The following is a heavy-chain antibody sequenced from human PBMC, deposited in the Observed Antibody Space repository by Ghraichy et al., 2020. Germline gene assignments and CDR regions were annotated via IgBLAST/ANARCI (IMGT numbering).Heavy chain of an antibody. Sequence: ASVKVSCKASGYTFTSYDINWVRQATGPGLEWMGWMNPNSGNTGYAQKFQGRVTMTRNTSISTAYMELSSLRSEVTAVYYCARELAYCGGDCSSGAFDIWGQGTMVTVSS. CDR1: GYTFTSYD. J-gene: IGHJ3*02. V-gene: IGHV1-8*01. CDR2: MNPNSGNT. CDR3: ARELAYCGGDCSSGAFDI. D-gene: IGHD2-21*02.